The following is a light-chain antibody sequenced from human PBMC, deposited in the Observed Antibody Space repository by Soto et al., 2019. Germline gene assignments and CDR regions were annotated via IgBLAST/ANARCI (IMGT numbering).Light chain of an antibody. V-gene: IGLV2-14*01. CDR2: DVS. CDR3: SSYTSSSTL. CDR1: SSDVGGYNY. Sequence: QSALTQPASVSGSPGQSITISCTGTSSDVGGYNYVSLYQQHPGKAPKLMIYDVSNRPSGVSNRFSGSKSGNTASLTISGLQAEDEADYYCSSYTSSSTLFGGGTKVTVL. J-gene: IGLJ2*01.